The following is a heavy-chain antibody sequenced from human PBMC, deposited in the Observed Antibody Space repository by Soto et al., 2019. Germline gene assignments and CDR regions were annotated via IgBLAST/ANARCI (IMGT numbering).Heavy chain of an antibody. CDR3: AKHVLRFLEWSQCFEY. J-gene: IGHJ4*02. Sequence: GGSLRLSCAASGLTFSSYVMSWVRQAPGNGLEWVSAISGSGGSTYYADSVKGGFTISRDNSKNTRYLQMNSLRAEDTAVYYCAKHVLRFLEWSQCFEYWRQGTLVTVPS. V-gene: IGHV3-23*01. CDR2: ISGSGGST. CDR1: GLTFSSYV. D-gene: IGHD3-3*01.